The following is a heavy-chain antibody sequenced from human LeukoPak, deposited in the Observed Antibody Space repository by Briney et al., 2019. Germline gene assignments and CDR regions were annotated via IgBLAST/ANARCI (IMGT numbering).Heavy chain of an antibody. CDR1: GFSFSSYA. Sequence: GGSLRLSCAASGFSFSSYAMSWVRQAPGKGLGWVSAIGGSGGSTYYADSVKGPFSISRDHSKNTLYLQMNCLRAEDTAVYYCAKGAGRGYCSGGSCDYFDYWGQGTLVTVSS. CDR2: IGGSGGST. CDR3: AKGAGRGYCSGGSCDYFDY. D-gene: IGHD2-15*01. J-gene: IGHJ4*02. V-gene: IGHV3-23*01.